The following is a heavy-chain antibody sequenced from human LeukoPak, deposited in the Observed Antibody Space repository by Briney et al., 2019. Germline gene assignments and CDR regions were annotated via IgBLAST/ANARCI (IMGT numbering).Heavy chain of an antibody. Sequence: GRSLRLSCAASGFTFDDYAMHWVRQAPGKGLEWVSGISWNSGSIGYADSVKGRFTISRDNAKNSLYLQMNSLRAEDTALYYCAKDIHSSSWDLRGARGHGNFGYWGQGTLVTVSS. J-gene: IGHJ4*02. CDR2: ISWNSGSI. CDR1: GFTFDDYA. V-gene: IGHV3-9*01. D-gene: IGHD6-13*01. CDR3: AKDIHSSSWDLRGARGHGNFGY.